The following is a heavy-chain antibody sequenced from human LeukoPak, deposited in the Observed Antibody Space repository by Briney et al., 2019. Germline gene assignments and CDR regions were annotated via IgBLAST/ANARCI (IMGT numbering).Heavy chain of an antibody. CDR2: IRNKANSYTT. CDR3: ARRVFGGNCYYDY. J-gene: IGHJ4*02. D-gene: IGHD4-23*01. Sequence: PGGSLRLSCAASGFTFSDHYMDWVRQAPGKGLEWVGRIRNKANSYTTDYAASVKGRCTISRDDSKNSLYLQMNSLKTEDTAAYYCARRVFGGNCYYDYWGQGALVTVSS. V-gene: IGHV3-72*01. CDR1: GFTFSDHY.